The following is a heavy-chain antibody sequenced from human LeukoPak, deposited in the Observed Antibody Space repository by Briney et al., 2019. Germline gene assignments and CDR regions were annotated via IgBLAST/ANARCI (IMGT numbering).Heavy chain of an antibody. CDR1: GFTFNSYA. V-gene: IGHV3-64*01. CDR2: ISSNGGST. D-gene: IGHD4-17*01. CDR3: ARGSPYDGDYYYYGMDV. Sequence: PGGSLRLSCAASGFTFNSYAMHWVRQAPGKGLEYVSAISSNGGSTYYANSVKGRFTISRDNSKNTLYLQMGSLRAEDMAVYYCARGSPYDGDYYYYGMDVWGQGTTVTVSS. J-gene: IGHJ6*02.